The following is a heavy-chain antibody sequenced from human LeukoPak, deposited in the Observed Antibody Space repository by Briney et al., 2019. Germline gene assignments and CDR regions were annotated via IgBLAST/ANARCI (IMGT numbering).Heavy chain of an antibody. J-gene: IGHJ1*01. CDR1: GYTFTGYY. V-gene: IGHV1-2*02. CDR2: TNPNSGGT. CDR3: ARVFAVAGTRRVYFQH. D-gene: IGHD6-19*01. Sequence: ASVNVSCKASGYTFTGYYMHWVRQAPGQGLEWMGWTNPNSGGTNYAQKFQGRVTMTRDTSISTAYMELSRLRSDDTAVYYCARVFAVAGTRRVYFQHWGQGTLVTVHS.